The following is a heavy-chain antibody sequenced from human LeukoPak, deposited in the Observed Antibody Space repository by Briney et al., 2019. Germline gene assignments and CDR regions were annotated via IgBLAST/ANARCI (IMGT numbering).Heavy chain of an antibody. V-gene: IGHV3-30*18. Sequence: GGSLRLSCAASGFTFSSYGMHWVRQAPGKGLEWVAVISFDGRNQYFVDSVKGRFTISRDNSMNTLYLQMNSLRAEDTAVYYCAKDRNYVGTLDHWGQGTLVTVSS. CDR3: AKDRNYVGTLDH. D-gene: IGHD3-10*02. J-gene: IGHJ4*02. CDR1: GFTFSSYG. CDR2: ISFDGRNQ.